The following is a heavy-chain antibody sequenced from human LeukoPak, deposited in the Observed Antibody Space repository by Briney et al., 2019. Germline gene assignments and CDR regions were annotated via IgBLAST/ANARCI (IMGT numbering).Heavy chain of an antibody. CDR3: ARSGTTVVTRSYYFDY. V-gene: IGHV4-34*01. J-gene: IGHJ4*02. CDR1: GGSFSGYY. CDR2: IKHSGST. Sequence: PSETLSLTCAVYGGSFSGYYWSWIRQPPGKGLEWIGEIKHSGSTNYNPSLKSRVTISVDTSKNQFSLKLSSVAAADTAVYYCARSGTTVVTRSYYFDYWGQGTLVTVSS. D-gene: IGHD4-23*01.